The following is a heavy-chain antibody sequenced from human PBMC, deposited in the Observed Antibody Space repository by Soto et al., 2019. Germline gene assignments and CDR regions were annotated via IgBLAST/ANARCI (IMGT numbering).Heavy chain of an antibody. CDR1: GGTFSSYA. V-gene: IGHV1-69*13. J-gene: IGHJ4*02. CDR2: IIPIFGTA. D-gene: IGHD3-22*01. CDR3: ARDVWSDYDSSGYQAY. Sequence: GASVKVSCKASGGTFSSYAISWVRQAPGQGLEWMGGIIPIFGTANYAQKFQGRVTITADESTSTAYMELSSLRSEDTAVYYCARDVWSDYDSSGYQAYWGQGTLVTVS.